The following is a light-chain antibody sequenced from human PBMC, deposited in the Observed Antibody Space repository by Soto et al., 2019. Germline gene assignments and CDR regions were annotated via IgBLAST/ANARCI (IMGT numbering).Light chain of an antibody. CDR1: SGHSSYA. V-gene: IGLV4-69*01. J-gene: IGLJ2*01. Sequence: QSVLTQSPSASASLGASVKLTCTLSSGHSSYAIAWHQQQPEKGPRYLMKLNSDGSHSNGDGIPDRCSGSSSGAERYLTISSLQSEDESDYYCQTWGTGIQVVFGGGTKLTVL. CDR2: LNSDGSH. CDR3: QTWGTGIQVV.